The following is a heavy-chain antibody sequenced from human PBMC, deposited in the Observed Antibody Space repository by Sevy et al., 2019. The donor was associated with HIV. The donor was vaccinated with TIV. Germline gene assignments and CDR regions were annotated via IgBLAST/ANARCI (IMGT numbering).Heavy chain of an antibody. CDR1: GFTFISYA. CDR3: AGGRYDRSGSFDAFDI. Sequence: GGCLRLSCKPSGFTFISYAMSWVRQAPGKGLEWVSTIYGSSGGTYYADSVKGRFTISRDNSKNTLYLQMNSLRTEDTAVYYCAGGRYDRSGSFDAFDIWGQGTMVTVSS. D-gene: IGHD3-22*01. CDR2: IYGSSGGT. J-gene: IGHJ3*02. V-gene: IGHV3-23*01.